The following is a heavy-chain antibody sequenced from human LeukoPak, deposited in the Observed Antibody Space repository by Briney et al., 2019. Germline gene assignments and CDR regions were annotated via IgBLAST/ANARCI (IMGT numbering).Heavy chain of an antibody. J-gene: IGHJ6*03. CDR3: AKEDTMVRGVVGEVYYYYYMDV. V-gene: IGHV3-23*01. CDR2: ISGSGGST. D-gene: IGHD3-10*01. Sequence: GGSLTLSCAASGLSFSSYALSWVRQAPGNGLEGVSAISGSGGSTYYADSVKGRFTISRDNCKNTLYLQMNSLRAEDTAVYYWAKEDTMVRGVVGEVYYYYYMDVWGKGTTVTISS. CDR1: GLSFSSYA.